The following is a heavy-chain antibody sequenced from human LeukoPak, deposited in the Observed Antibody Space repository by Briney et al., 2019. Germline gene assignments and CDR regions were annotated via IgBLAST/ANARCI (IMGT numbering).Heavy chain of an antibody. V-gene: IGHV1-69*04. CDR1: GGTFSSYA. CDR2: IIPILGIA. J-gene: IGHJ4*02. CDR3: ASGHPGYSSGAPDY. Sequence: ASVKVSCKASGGTFSSYAISWVRQAPGQGLEWMGRIIPILGIANYAQKFQGRVTITADKSTITADMELSSLRSEDTAVYYCASGHPGYSSGAPDYWGQGTLVTVSS. D-gene: IGHD6-19*01.